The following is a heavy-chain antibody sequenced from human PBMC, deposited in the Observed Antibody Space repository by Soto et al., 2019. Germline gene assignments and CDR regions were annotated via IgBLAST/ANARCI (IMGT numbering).Heavy chain of an antibody. J-gene: IGHJ4*02. CDR2: IWYDGSNK. V-gene: IGHV3-33*01. CDR1: GFTFSSYG. D-gene: IGHD4-17*01. Sequence: GGSLRLSCTASGFTFSSYGMHWVRQAPGKGLEWVAVIWYDGSNKYYADSVKGRFTISRDNSKNTLYLQMNSLRAEDTAVYYCARDYTVTTYVFDYWGQGTLVTVSS. CDR3: ARDYTVTTYVFDY.